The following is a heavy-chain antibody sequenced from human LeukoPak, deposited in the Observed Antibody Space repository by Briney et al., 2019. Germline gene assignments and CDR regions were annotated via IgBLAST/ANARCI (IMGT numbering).Heavy chain of an antibody. D-gene: IGHD4-23*01. Sequence: ASVTVSCKASGGTFSSYAISWVRQAPGQGLEWMGGIIPIFGTANYAQKFQGRVTITADESTSTAYMELSSLRSEDTAVYYCARNHGDNSKCDYWGQGTLVTVSS. CDR1: GGTFSSYA. J-gene: IGHJ4*02. CDR3: ARNHGDNSKCDY. CDR2: IIPIFGTA. V-gene: IGHV1-69*13.